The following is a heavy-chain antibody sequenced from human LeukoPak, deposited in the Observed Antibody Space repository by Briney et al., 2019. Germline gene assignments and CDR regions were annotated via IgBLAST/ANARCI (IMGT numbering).Heavy chain of an antibody. CDR3: ASTLIGIAVAGTVY. CDR1: GGSISSSNW. Sequence: PSGALSLTCAVSGGSISSSNWWSWVRQPPGKGLEWIGEIYHSGSTNYNPSLKSRVTISVDKSKNQFSLKLSSVTAADTAVYYCASTLIGIAVAGTVYWGQGTLVTVSS. V-gene: IGHV4-4*02. J-gene: IGHJ4*02. CDR2: IYHSGST. D-gene: IGHD6-19*01.